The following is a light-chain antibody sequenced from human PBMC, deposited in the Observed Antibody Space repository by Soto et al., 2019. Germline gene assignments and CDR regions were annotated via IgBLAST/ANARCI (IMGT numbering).Light chain of an antibody. V-gene: IGKV3-11*01. CDR3: MQSTQLPPT. Sequence: EIVLTQSPATLSFSPGDRATLSCRASQSVTTFLAWYQQKPGQAPRLLIYEVSTRVPGVPDRFSGSGSGTDFTLEISRVETDDVGIYYCMQSTQLPPTFGQGTRLEIK. CDR2: EVS. J-gene: IGKJ5*01. CDR1: QSVTTF.